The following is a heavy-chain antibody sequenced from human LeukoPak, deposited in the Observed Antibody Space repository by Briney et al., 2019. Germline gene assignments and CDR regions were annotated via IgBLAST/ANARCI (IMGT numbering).Heavy chain of an antibody. V-gene: IGHV1-8*03. D-gene: IGHD2-15*01. CDR2: MNPNSGNT. CDR1: GYTFTSYD. J-gene: IGHJ6*03. Sequence: ASVKVSCKASGYTFTSYDINWMRQATGQGLEWVGWMNPNSGNTGYAQKFQGRVTITRNTSISTAYMELSSLRSEDTAVYYCARWGYCIGGSCYSVRYMDAWGKGTTVTVSS. CDR3: ARWGYCIGGSCYSVRYMDA.